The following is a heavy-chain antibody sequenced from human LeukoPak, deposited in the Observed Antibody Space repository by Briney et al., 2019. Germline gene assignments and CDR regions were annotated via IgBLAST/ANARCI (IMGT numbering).Heavy chain of an antibody. V-gene: IGHV3-23*01. Sequence: GSLRLSRVASVVSFGNYTRSGVRQAPGKGRQCGSQISGTGGATWYAGFARDRLTISRHNSKKTLYLQMSGLRVEDKAMYYCVKDPRDTYGTNWFVSWGQGTLLIVSS. CDR2: ISGTGGAT. J-gene: IGHJ5*01. CDR1: VVSFGNYT. D-gene: IGHD2-21*01. CDR3: VKDPRDTYGTNWFVS.